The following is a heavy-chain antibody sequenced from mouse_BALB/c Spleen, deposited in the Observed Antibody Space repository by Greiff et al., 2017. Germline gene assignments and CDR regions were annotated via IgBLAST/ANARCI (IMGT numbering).Heavy chain of an antibody. CDR3: AREKIGRLRRNYFDY. CDR1: GYSITSGYY. V-gene: IGHV3-6*02. Sequence: EVKLQESGPGLVKPSQSLSLTCSVTGYSITSGYYWNWIRQFPGNKLEWMGYISYDGSNNYNPSLKNRISITRDTSKNQFFLKLNSVTTEDTATYYCAREKIGRLRRNYFDYWGQGTTLTVSS. J-gene: IGHJ2*01. CDR2: ISYDGSN. D-gene: IGHD2-4*01.